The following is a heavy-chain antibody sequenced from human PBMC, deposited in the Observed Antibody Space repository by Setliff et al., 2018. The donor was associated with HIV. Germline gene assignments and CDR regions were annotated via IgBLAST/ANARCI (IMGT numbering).Heavy chain of an antibody. CDR1: GYSFNTYG. CDR2: SSDFNGNS. CDR3: AKNDYGVTGGSFDI. Sequence: ASVKVSCKTSGYSFNTYGIGWMRQAPGQGLEWMGWSSDFNGNSKFSEKFQDRVTLTTHTPTSTAYMELRSLRSDDTAVYYCAKNDYGVTGGSFDIWGQGTMVTVSS. J-gene: IGHJ3*02. D-gene: IGHD4-17*01. V-gene: IGHV1-18*01.